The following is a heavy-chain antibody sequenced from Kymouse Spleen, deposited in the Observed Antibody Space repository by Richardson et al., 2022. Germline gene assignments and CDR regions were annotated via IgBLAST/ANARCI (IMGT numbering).Heavy chain of an antibody. Sequence: QVQLVESGGGVVQPGRSLRLSCAASGFTFSSYGMHWVRQAPGKGLEWVAVIWYDGSNKYYADSVKGRFTISRDNSKNTLYLQMNSLRAEDTAVYYCAREGYSGSYFDYWGQGTLVTVSS. D-gene: IGHD1-26*01. J-gene: IGHJ4*02. CDR2: IWYDGSNK. V-gene: IGHV3-33*01. CDR3: AREGYSGSYFDY. CDR1: GFTFSSYG.